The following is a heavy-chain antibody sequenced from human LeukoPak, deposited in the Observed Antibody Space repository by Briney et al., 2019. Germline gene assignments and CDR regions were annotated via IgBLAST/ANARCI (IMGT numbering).Heavy chain of an antibody. CDR1: GFTFSSYS. CDR3: ARVDDSSSWYFDY. D-gene: IGHD6-13*01. V-gene: IGHV3-21*01. Sequence: GGSLRLSCAASGFTFSSYSMNWVRQAPGKGLEWVSSISISSSYIYYADSVKGRFTISRDNAKNSLYLQMNSLRAEDTAVYYCARVDDSSSWYFDYWGQGTLVTVSS. J-gene: IGHJ4*02. CDR2: ISISSSYI.